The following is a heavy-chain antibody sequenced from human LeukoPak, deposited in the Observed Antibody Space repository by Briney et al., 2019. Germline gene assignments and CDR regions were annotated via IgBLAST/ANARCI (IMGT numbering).Heavy chain of an antibody. CDR3: AKEAPRIAASGDY. CDR1: GFTFSSYG. V-gene: IGHV3-30*02. Sequence: GGSLRLSCAASGFTFSSYGMHWVRQAPGKGLEWVAFIRYDGSNKYYADSVKGRFTISRDNSKNTLYLQMNSLRAEDTAVYYCAKEAPRIAASGDYWGQGPLVTVSS. CDR2: IRYDGSNK. D-gene: IGHD6-25*01. J-gene: IGHJ4*02.